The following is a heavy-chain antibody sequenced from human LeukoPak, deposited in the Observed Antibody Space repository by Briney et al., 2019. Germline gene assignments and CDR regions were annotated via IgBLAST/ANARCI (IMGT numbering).Heavy chain of an antibody. Sequence: ASVKVSCKASGYTFTGYYIHWVRQAPGQGPEWMGWINPNSGGTNYAQKFQGRVTMTRDTSIRTAYMELSRLTSDDTAMYYCARAYTGYEAFDYWGQGALVTVSS. J-gene: IGHJ4*02. CDR2: INPNSGGT. CDR3: ARAYTGYEAFDY. V-gene: IGHV1-2*02. D-gene: IGHD5-12*01. CDR1: GYTFTGYY.